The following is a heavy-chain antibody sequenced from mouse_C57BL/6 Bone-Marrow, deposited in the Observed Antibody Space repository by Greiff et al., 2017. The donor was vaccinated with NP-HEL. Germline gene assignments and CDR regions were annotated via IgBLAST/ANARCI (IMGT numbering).Heavy chain of an antibody. J-gene: IGHJ2*01. CDR1: GYSITSGYY. CDR3: AREEAYYSNSDY. Sequence: VQLKESGPGLVKPSQSLSLTCSVTGYSITSGYYWNWIRQFPGNKLEWMGYISYDGSNNYNPSLKNRISITRDTSKNQFFLKLNSVTTEDTATYYCAREEAYYSNSDYWGQGTTLTVSS. V-gene: IGHV3-6*01. CDR2: ISYDGSN. D-gene: IGHD2-5*01.